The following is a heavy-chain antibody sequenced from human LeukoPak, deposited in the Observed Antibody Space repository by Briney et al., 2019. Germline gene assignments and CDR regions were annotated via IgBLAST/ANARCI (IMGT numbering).Heavy chain of an antibody. CDR1: GFTFSSYG. J-gene: IGHJ6*02. V-gene: IGHV4-31*02. CDR2: IYYSGST. CDR3: ARWYSGSYRPTYYYYGMDV. Sequence: LRLSCAASGFTFSSYGMHWIRQHPGKGLEWIGYIYYSGSTYYNPSLKSRVTISVDTSKNQFSLKLSSVTAADTAVYYCARWYSGSYRPTYYYYGMDVWGQGTTVTVSS. D-gene: IGHD1-26*01.